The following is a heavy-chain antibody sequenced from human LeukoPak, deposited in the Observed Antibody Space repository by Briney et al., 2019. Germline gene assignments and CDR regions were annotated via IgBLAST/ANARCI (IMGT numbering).Heavy chain of an antibody. CDR2: IYSGGST. V-gene: IGHV3-53*01. CDR3: ARDYTVVTPSGAFDI. J-gene: IGHJ3*02. D-gene: IGHD4-23*01. Sequence: PGGSLRLSCAASGFTVSSNYMSWVRQAPGKGLEWVSVIYSGGSTYYADSVKGRFTISRDNSKNTLYPQMNSLRAEDTAVYYCARDYTVVTPSGAFDIWGQGTMVTVSS. CDR1: GFTVSSNY.